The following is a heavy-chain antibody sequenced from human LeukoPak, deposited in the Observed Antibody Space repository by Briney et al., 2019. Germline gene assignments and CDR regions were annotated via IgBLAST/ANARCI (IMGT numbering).Heavy chain of an antibody. CDR1: GGSISSSSYY. J-gene: IGHJ4*02. D-gene: IGHD2-8*01. CDR2: IYYSGST. CDR3: ARRDRLGYCTNGACRAFDY. Sequence: SETLSLTCTVSGGSISSSSYYWGWIRQPPGKGLEWLGSIYYSGSTYYNPSLKSRVTISVDTSKNQFSLKLSSVTAADTAVYYCARRDRLGYCTNGACRAFDYWGQGTLVTVSS. V-gene: IGHV4-39*01.